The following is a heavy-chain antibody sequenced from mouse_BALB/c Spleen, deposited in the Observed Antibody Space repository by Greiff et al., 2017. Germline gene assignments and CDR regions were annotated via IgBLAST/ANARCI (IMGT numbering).Heavy chain of an antibody. J-gene: IGHJ2*01. V-gene: IGHV5-6-4*01. CDR1: GFTFSSYT. D-gene: IGHD4-1*01. CDR3: TRGAQTGNYFDY. CDR2: ISSGGSYT. Sequence: VKLMESGGGLVKPGGSLKLSCAASGFTFSSYTMSWVRQTPEKRLEWVATISSGGSYTYNPDSVKGRFTISRDNAKNTLYLQMSSLKSEDTAMYYCTRGAQTGNYFDYWGQGTTLTVSS.